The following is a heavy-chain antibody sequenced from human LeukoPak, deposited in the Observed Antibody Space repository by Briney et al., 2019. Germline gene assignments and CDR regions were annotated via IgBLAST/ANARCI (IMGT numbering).Heavy chain of an antibody. V-gene: IGHV3-7*01. CDR2: IKYDGSQK. J-gene: IGHJ6*02. CDR1: GFTFRTYW. CDR3: ARDGRTTMDV. Sequence: GGSLRLSCVGSGFTFRTYWMSWVRQAPGKGLEWVVNIKYDGSQKDYLDSVKGRFTISRDNAKNSMFLEMNGLRVEDTAVYYCARDGRTTMDVWGRGTTVIVSS. D-gene: IGHD1-14*01.